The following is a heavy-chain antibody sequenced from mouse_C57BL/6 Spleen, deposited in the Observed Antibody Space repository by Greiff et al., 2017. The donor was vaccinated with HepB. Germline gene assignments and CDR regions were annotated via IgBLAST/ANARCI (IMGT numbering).Heavy chain of an antibody. CDR3: ARSDYGSSYWYFDV. CDR1: GYAFSSSW. V-gene: IGHV1-82*01. D-gene: IGHD1-1*01. J-gene: IGHJ1*03. CDR2: IYPGDGDT. Sequence: QVQLQQSGPELVKPGASVKISCKASGYAFSSSWMNWVKQRPGKGLEWIGRIYPGDGDTNYTGKFKGKATLTADKSSSTAYMQLSSLTSEDSAVYFCARSDYGSSYWYFDVWGTGTTVTVSS.